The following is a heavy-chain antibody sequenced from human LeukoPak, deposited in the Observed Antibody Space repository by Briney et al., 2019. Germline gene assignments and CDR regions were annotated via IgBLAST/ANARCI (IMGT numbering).Heavy chain of an antibody. CDR2: ISISSATI. V-gene: IGHV3-48*03. CDR1: GFTPNSNN. J-gene: IGHJ5*02. Sequence: PGGSLRLSCVASGFTPNSNNKNCVRQAPGKGLEWVAYISISSATIHYTDSVKGRFTLSRDNAQNSLFLKMNSLGAENTAVYYCGRAQNRDWFYAWGQGALVTVSS. CDR3: GRAQNRDWFYA. D-gene: IGHD2/OR15-2a*01.